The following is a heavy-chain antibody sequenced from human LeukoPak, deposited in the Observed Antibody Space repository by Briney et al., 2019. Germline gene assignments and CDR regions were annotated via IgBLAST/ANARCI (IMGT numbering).Heavy chain of an antibody. CDR1: GFTFSSYG. CDR3: AKDWGVVPAAMPTFDY. J-gene: IGHJ4*02. D-gene: IGHD2-2*01. CDR2: IRYDGSNK. Sequence: GGSLRLSCAASGFTFSSYGMHWVRQAPGKGLEWVAFIRYDGSNKYYADSVKGRFTISRDNSKNTLHLQMNSLRAEDTAVYYCAKDWGVVPAAMPTFDYWGQGTLVTVSS. V-gene: IGHV3-30*02.